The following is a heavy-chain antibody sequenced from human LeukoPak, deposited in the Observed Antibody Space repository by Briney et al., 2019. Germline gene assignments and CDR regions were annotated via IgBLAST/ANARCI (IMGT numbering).Heavy chain of an antibody. J-gene: IGHJ4*02. CDR3: ARLSNTGSFDFDY. Sequence: SETLSLTCTVSGGSISSNRHYWGWIRQPPGKGLEWIGNIYYRGSIAYNPSLSSQVTMSIDTSKNQFSLRLSSVTAADTAVFYCARLSNTGSFDFDYWGQGTLVTVSS. D-gene: IGHD1-26*01. CDR2: IYYRGSI. CDR1: GGSISSNRHY. V-gene: IGHV4-39*01.